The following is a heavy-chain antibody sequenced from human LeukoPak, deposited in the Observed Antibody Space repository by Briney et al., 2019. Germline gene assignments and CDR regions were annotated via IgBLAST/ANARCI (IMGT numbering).Heavy chain of an antibody. CDR3: AIMHGYYDGTGYWVQ. J-gene: IGHJ1*01. V-gene: IGHV3-23*01. CDR2: ITTNGRRT. Sequence: GGSLRLSCAASGFTFASYGMSWVSQAPGKGMEWVSFITTNGRRTSYADSVEGRFTIPRDNPRNTLYMQMNSLRDEDTAVYYCAIMHGYYDGTGYWVQWGQGTLVTVSS. D-gene: IGHD3-22*01. CDR1: GFTFASYG.